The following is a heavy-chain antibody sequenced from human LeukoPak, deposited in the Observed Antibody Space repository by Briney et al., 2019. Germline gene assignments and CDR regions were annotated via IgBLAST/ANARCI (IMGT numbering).Heavy chain of an antibody. CDR2: IYYSGST. V-gene: IGHV4-59*01. CDR3: ARGRGLLWFGEYENDDY. J-gene: IGHJ4*02. D-gene: IGHD3-10*01. CDR1: GGSISSYY. Sequence: SETLSLTCTVSGGSISSYYWSWIRQPPGKGLEWIGYIYYSGSTNYNPSLKSRVTISVDTSKNQFSLKLSSVTAADTAVYYCARGRGLLWFGEYENDDYWGQGTLVTVSS.